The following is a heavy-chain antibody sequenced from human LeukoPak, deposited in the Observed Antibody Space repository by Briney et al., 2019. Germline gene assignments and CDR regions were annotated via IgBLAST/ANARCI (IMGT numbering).Heavy chain of an antibody. J-gene: IGHJ3*02. D-gene: IGHD6-13*01. V-gene: IGHV4-4*07. CDR2: IYTSGST. Sequence: SETLSLTCTVSGGSISSYYWSWIRQPAGKGLKWIGRIYTSGSTNYNPSLKSRVTISVDKSKNQFSLKLSSVTAADTAVYYCASSLSIAAAGRAFDIWGQGTMVTVSS. CDR3: ASSLSIAAAGRAFDI. CDR1: GGSISSYY.